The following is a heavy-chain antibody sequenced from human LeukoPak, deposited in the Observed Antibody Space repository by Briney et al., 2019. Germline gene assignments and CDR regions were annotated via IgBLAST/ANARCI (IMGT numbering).Heavy chain of an antibody. CDR1: GYSFSSYE. Sequence: ASVKVSCKTSGYSFSSYEINWVRQPPGQGLEWMGWMNPNSGNTAYAQKFQGRITMTRDASIRTACMELNSLRSEDTAVYYCVRLFVQEPSGWFDPWGQGTLVTVS. J-gene: IGHJ5*02. V-gene: IGHV1-8*01. CDR3: VRLFVQEPSGWFDP. D-gene: IGHD3-10*01. CDR2: MNPNSGNT.